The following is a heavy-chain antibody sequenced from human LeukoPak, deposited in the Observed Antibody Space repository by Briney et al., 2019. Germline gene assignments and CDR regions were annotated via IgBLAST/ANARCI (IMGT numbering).Heavy chain of an antibody. CDR1: GLIFSSYW. J-gene: IGHJ4*02. CDR3: TRVGYIDEGIDY. Sequence: GGSLRLSCAASGLIFSSYWMSWARQAPGKGLEWVANIKQDGSEEYYVDSVKGRFTISRDNAKNSLYLQMNSLRAEDTAIYYCTRVGYIDEGIDYWGQGTLVTVSS. D-gene: IGHD5-24*01. CDR2: IKQDGSEE. V-gene: IGHV3-7*04.